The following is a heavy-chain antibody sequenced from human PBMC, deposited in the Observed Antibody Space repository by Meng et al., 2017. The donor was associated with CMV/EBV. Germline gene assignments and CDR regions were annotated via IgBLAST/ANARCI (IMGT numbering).Heavy chain of an antibody. V-gene: IGHV4-34*01. J-gene: IGHJ5*02. CDR2: INHSGST. CDR1: GGSFSGYY. CDR3: AREQYRPYNYTYGSWFDP. D-gene: IGHD1-20*01. Sequence: SEPLSLTCAVYGGSFSGYYWSWIRQPPGKGLEWIGEINHSGSTNYNPSLTSRVTISVDTSNNQFSLKLSSVTAADTAVYYWAREQYRPYNYTYGSWFDPWGQGTLVTVSS.